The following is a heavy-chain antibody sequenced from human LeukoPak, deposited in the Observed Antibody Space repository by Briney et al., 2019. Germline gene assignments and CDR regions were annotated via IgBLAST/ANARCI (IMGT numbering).Heavy chain of an antibody. CDR2: IYYSGST. CDR1: GGSISSSSYY. V-gene: IGHV4-39*01. Sequence: KPSETLSLTCTVSGGSISSSSYYWGWIRQPPGKGLEWIGSIYYSGSTYYNPSLKSRVTISVDTSKNQFSLKLSSVTAADTAVYYCARYRFKGIAAAGTRKSSRDEVDVWGKGTTVTVSA. J-gene: IGHJ6*04. CDR3: ARYRFKGIAAAGTRKSSRDEVDV. D-gene: IGHD6-13*01.